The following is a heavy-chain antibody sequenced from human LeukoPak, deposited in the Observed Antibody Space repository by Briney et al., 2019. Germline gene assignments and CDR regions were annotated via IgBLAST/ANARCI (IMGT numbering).Heavy chain of an antibody. D-gene: IGHD5-12*01. CDR2: IPYDGSNE. J-gene: IGHJ3*02. CDR3: ARPRGKGLIGAFDI. Sequence: GGSLRLSCAASGFTFSRYGIHWVRQAPGKGLEWVAFIPYDGSNEYYADSVKGRFTISRDNSKNTLSLQMNRLRAEDTAVYYCARPRGKGLIGAFDIWGQGTMVTVSS. V-gene: IGHV3-30*19. CDR1: GFTFSRYG.